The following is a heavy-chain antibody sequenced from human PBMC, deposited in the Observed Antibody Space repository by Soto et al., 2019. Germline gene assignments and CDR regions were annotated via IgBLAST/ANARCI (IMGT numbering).Heavy chain of an antibody. CDR2: ISGSGGST. Sequence: PGGSLRLSCAASGFTFSSYAMSWVRQAPGKGLEWVSAISGSGGSTYYADSVKGRFTISRDNSKNTLYLQMNSLRAEDTAVYYCAKDRGDYGAPKYFQHWGQGTLVTVSS. CDR3: AKDRGDYGAPKYFQH. CDR1: GFTFSSYA. J-gene: IGHJ1*01. V-gene: IGHV3-23*01. D-gene: IGHD4-17*01.